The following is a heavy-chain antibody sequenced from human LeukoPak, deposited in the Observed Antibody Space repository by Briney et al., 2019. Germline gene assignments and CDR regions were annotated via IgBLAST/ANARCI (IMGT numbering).Heavy chain of an antibody. Sequence: ASVKVSCKVSGYTLTELSMHWVRQAPGKGLEWMGGFDPEDGETIYAQKFQGRVTMTRDMSTSTVYMELSSLRSEDTAVYYCARARSRRLWFGELSDFDYWGQGTLVTVSS. V-gene: IGHV1-24*01. CDR3: ARARSRRLWFGELSDFDY. D-gene: IGHD3-10*01. J-gene: IGHJ4*02. CDR1: GYTLTELS. CDR2: FDPEDGET.